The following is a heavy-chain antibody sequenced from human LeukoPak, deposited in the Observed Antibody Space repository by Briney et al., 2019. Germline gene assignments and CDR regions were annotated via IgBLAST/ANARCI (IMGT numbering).Heavy chain of an antibody. J-gene: IGHJ4*02. Sequence: SETLSLTCTVSGGSISSDSYYWGWIRQPPGKGLEFIGSVYYSGSAYYNPSLKSRVTISVDTSKNQFSLKLSSVTAADTAVYYCARDPNSALWGQGTLVTVSS. V-gene: IGHV4-39*07. CDR1: GGSISSDSYY. CDR3: ARDPNSAL. CDR2: VYYSGSA. D-gene: IGHD4-23*01.